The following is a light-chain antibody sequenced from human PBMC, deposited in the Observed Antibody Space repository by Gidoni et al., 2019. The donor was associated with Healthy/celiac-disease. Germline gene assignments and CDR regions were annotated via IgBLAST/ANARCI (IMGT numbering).Light chain of an antibody. CDR2: GAS. Sequence: EIVMTQSPATLPVSPGERATLSCRASQSVSSNLAWYQQKPGQAPRLLIYGASTRATGIPARFSGSGSGTESTLTISSLQSEDFAVYYCQQYTNWPMYTLGQGTKLEIK. CDR3: QQYTNWPMYT. CDR1: QSVSSN. V-gene: IGKV3-15*01. J-gene: IGKJ2*01.